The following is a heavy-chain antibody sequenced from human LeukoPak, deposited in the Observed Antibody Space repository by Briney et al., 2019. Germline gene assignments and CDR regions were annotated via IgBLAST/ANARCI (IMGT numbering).Heavy chain of an antibody. V-gene: IGHV1-18*04. CDR3: ARDSLAVAGTLVDY. CDR1: GYTFTGYY. D-gene: IGHD6-19*01. J-gene: IGHJ4*02. Sequence: ASVKVSCKASGYTFTGYYMHWVRQAPGQGLEWMGWISAYNGNTNYAQKLQGRVTMTTDTSTSTAYMELRSLRSDDTAVYYCARDSLAVAGTLVDYWGQGTLVTVSS. CDR2: ISAYNGNT.